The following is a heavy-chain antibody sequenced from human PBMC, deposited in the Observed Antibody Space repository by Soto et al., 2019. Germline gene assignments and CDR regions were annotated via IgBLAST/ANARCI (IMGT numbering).Heavy chain of an antibody. J-gene: IGHJ4*02. D-gene: IGHD2-21*02. CDR3: AKARPKHIVVVTAIGSYYFDY. V-gene: IGHV3-23*01. Sequence: GGSLRLSCAASGFTFSSYAMSWVRQAPGKGLEWVSAISGSGGSTYYADSVKGRFTISRDNSKNTLYLQMNSLRAEDTAVYYCAKARPKHIVVVTAIGSYYFDYWGQGTLVTVSS. CDR1: GFTFSSYA. CDR2: ISGSGGST.